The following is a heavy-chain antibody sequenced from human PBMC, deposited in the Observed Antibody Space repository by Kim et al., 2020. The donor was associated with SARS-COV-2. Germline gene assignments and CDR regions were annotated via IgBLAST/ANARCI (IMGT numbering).Heavy chain of an antibody. J-gene: IGHJ4*03. CDR1: GFMFDDFA. V-gene: IGHV3-43*02. CDR2: ISGDGYAT. Sequence: GGSLRLSCAASGFMFDDFAMHWVRQSPGKGLQWVSLISGDGYATYYADSVRGRFTVSRDNSKKSLYLQMNNLRIEDTGFYYCAKVPFTSSWADLEYWGHGTLVTVSP. CDR3: AKVPFTSSWADLEY. D-gene: IGHD6-13*01.